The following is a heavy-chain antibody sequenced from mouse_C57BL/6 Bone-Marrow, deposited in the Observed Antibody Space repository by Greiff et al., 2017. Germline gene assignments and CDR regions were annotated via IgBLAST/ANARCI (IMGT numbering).Heavy chain of an antibody. J-gene: IGHJ4*01. CDR3: AAQTTDAIDY. D-gene: IGHD2-13*01. Sequence: QVQLQQPGAELVKPGASVKLSCKASGYTFTSYWMQWVKQRPGQGLEWIGEIDTSDSYTNYNQKFKGKATLTVDTSSSTAYLQLSSLTSEDAAVYYCAAQTTDAIDYWCQGTSVTVSS. CDR1: GYTFTSYW. CDR2: IDTSDSYT. V-gene: IGHV1-50*01.